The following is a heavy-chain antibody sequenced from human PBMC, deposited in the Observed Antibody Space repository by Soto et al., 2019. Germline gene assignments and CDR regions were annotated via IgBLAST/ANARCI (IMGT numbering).Heavy chain of an antibody. V-gene: IGHV1-18*04. CDR1: GYTFTSYG. CDR2: ISAYNGNT. CDR3: ARGTTIFGVVIIAEAFDI. J-gene: IGHJ3*02. Sequence: QVPLVQSGAEVKKPGASVKVSCKASGYTFTSYGISWVRQAPGQGLEWMGWISAYNGNTNYAQKLQGRVTMTTDTSTSTAYMELRSLRSDDTAAYYCARGTTIFGVVIIAEAFDICGQGTMVTVSS. D-gene: IGHD3-3*01.